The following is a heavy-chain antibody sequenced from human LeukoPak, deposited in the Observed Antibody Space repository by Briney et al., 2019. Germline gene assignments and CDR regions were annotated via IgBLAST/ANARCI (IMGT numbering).Heavy chain of an antibody. CDR3: AKGQWLALLLY. CDR2: ISYDGSNK. V-gene: IGHV3-30*18. Sequence: GGSLRLSCAASGFTFSSYGMHWVRQAPGKGLEWVAVISYDGSNKYYADSVKGRFTISRDNSKNTLYLQMNSLRAEDTAVYYCAKGQWLALLLYWGQGTLVTVSS. J-gene: IGHJ4*02. CDR1: GFTFSSYG. D-gene: IGHD6-19*01.